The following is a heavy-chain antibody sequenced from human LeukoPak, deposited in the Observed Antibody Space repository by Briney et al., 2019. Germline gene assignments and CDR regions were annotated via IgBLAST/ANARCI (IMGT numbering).Heavy chain of an antibody. V-gene: IGHV4-34*01. J-gene: IGHJ5*02. CDR1: GGSFSGYY. CDR2: INHSGST. CDR3: ARGQMVRGVLNWFDP. D-gene: IGHD3-10*01. Sequence: SETLSLTCAVYGGSFSGYYWSWIRQPPGKGLEWIGEINHSGSTNYNPSLKSRVTISVDTSKNQFSLKLSSVTAADTAVYYCARGQMVRGVLNWFDPWGQGTLVTVSS.